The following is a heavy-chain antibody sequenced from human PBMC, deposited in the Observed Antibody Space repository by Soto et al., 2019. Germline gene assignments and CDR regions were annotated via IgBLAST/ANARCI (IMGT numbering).Heavy chain of an antibody. CDR1: GGTLSSFINYP. J-gene: IGHJ4*02. CDR3: ARRDTSGFLRYFDN. Sequence: QMQLVQSGAEVKKPGSSVKVSCKASGGTLSSFINYPINWVRQAPGQGLEWMGGIVPNVGTVNYAQKFQGRVTITADQSTGTEYMEVSSLRSEDTALYYCARRDTSGFLRYFDNWGQGTLVTVPS. CDR2: IVPNVGTV. D-gene: IGHD3-3*01. V-gene: IGHV1-69*01.